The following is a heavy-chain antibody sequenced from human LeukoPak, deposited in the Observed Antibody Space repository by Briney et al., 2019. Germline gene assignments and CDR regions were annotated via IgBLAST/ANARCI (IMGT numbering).Heavy chain of an antibody. CDR3: AKDVPSAYFDY. D-gene: IGHD2-2*01. CDR2: ISGSGDST. J-gene: IGHJ4*02. Sequence: GGSLRLSCAASGFTFSSYAMSWVRQAPGKGLEWVSTISGSGDSTYYADSVKGRFTISRDNSKTTLYLQMDSLSAEDTAVYYCAKDVPSAYFDYWGQGTLVTVSS. V-gene: IGHV3-23*01. CDR1: GFTFSSYA.